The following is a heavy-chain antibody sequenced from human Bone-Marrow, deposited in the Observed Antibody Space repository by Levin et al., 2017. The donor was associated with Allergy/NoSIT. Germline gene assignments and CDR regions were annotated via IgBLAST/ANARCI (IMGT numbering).Heavy chain of an antibody. V-gene: IGHV3-23*01. CDR1: GFNFGGYA. J-gene: IGHJ6*03. Sequence: GGSLRLSCLASGFNFGGYAMSWVRQAPGKGLEWVSAIIGDGDVSYYADSVRGRSTISRDNSKNTLYLQMNSLRAEDSAVYFCVKGPGNGVWDGVHGYDSLAVWGKGTTVAVSS. CDR3: VKGPGNGVWDGVHGYDSLAV. CDR2: IIGDGDVS. D-gene: IGHD1-26*01.